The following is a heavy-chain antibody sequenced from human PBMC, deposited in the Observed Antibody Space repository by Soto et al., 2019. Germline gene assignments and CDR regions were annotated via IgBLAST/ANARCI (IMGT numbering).Heavy chain of an antibody. Sequence: GGSLRLSCAASGFTFSNYGMHWVRQAPAKGLEWVAVISYDGINKYYADSVKGRFTISRDNSKNTLYLQMNSLRAEDTAVYYCARFYCSGGSCYSVFDYWGQGTLVTVSS. D-gene: IGHD2-15*01. CDR2: ISYDGINK. CDR3: ARFYCSGGSCYSVFDY. V-gene: IGHV3-30*03. CDR1: GFTFSNYG. J-gene: IGHJ4*02.